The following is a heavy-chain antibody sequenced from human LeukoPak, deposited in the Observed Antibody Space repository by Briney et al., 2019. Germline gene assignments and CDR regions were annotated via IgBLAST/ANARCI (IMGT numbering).Heavy chain of an antibody. CDR1: GFTFSSYW. J-gene: IGHJ3*02. V-gene: IGHV3-7*01. Sequence: TGGSLRLSCVASGFTFSSYWMSWVRQAPGKGLEWVANIKQDGSEKYYVDSVKGRFTISRDNARNSLSLQMNGLRAEDTAVYYCARGIIAAGYAFDIWGQGTMVTVSS. D-gene: IGHD6-13*01. CDR2: IKQDGSEK. CDR3: ARGIIAAGYAFDI.